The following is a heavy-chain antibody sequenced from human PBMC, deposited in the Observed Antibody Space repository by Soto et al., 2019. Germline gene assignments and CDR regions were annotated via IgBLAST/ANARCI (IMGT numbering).Heavy chain of an antibody. J-gene: IGHJ4*02. CDR2: IYYSGST. V-gene: IGHV4-59*01. CDR1: GGSISSYY. CDR3: ARGPYGDYVGDY. D-gene: IGHD4-17*01. Sequence: QVQLQESGPGLVKPSETLSLTCTVSGGSISSYYWSWIRQPPGKGLEWIGYIYYSGSTNYNPSLKSRVTISVDTSKNQFSLKLSSVTAADTAVYYCARGPYGDYVGDYWGQGTLVTVSS.